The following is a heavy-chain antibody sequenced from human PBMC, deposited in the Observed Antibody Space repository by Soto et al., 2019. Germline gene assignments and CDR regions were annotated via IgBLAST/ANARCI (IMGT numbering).Heavy chain of an antibody. CDR2: ITGTGGNT. V-gene: IGHV3-23*01. J-gene: IGHJ6*02. CDR1: GFPLSTYG. Sequence: EVQLLESGGGLVQPGGSLRLSCAASGFPLSTYGMTWVRQAPGKGLEWVSAITGTGGNTYYVDSGKGRFTSSRDNSKNRLYLQVNSLRVEDTAVYYCARIRGYWYGLDVWGQGTTVTVSS. CDR3: ARIRGYWYGLDV.